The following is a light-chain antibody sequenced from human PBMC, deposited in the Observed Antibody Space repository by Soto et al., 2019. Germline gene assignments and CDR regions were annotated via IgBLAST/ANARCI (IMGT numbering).Light chain of an antibody. CDR3: SAWDDSLNGVM. J-gene: IGLJ3*02. Sequence: QSVLTQPPSVSGAPGQRVTISCTGSSSNIGAGYDVHWYQQVPGTAPKLLIYSDDQRPSGVPDRFSGSKSGTSASLAISGLQSEDEADYYCSAWDDSLNGVMFGGGTKLTVL. V-gene: IGLV1-44*01. CDR1: SSNIGAGYD. CDR2: SDD.